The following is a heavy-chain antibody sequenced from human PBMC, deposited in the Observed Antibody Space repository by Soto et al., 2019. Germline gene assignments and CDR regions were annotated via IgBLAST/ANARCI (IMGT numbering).Heavy chain of an antibody. D-gene: IGHD6-19*01. V-gene: IGHV3-23*01. J-gene: IGHJ4*02. CDR2: ISGSGSST. CDR1: GVSFSNYA. CDR3: AKEALGRGTGWYLAFGH. Sequence: EVQLLESGGGLVQPGGSLRLSCAASGVSFSNYAMSWVRQAPGKGLEWVSTISGSGSSTYYPDFVKGRFTISRDISKSTLYLQMNSLRAEDTALYYCAKEALGRGTGWYLAFGHWCQGTLVTVSS.